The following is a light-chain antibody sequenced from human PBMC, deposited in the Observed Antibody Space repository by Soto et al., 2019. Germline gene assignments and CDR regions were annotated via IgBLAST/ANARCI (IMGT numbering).Light chain of an antibody. CDR2: GAS. Sequence: EIVLTQSPDTLSLSPGERATLSCRASQSVSTNSLAWYQQKRGQAPRPLIYGASSGATGTPDRFSGSGSGTDFTLIISRLEPEDFAVYYCQQYGSSVLTFGGGTKVDIK. V-gene: IGKV3-20*01. CDR1: QSVSTNS. CDR3: QQYGSSVLT. J-gene: IGKJ4*01.